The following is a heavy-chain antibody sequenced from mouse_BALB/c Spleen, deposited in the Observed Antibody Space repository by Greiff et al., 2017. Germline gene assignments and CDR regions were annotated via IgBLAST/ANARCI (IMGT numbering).Heavy chain of an antibody. Sequence: VQLQQSGTVLARPGASVKMSCKASGYSFTSYWMHWVKQRPGQGLEWIGAIYPGNSDTSYNQKFKGKAKLTAVTSASTAYMELSSLTNEDSAVYYCTRSGNYYGSSYVGYWGQGTTLTVSS. D-gene: IGHD1-1*01. CDR1: GYSFTSYW. V-gene: IGHV1-5*01. CDR3: TRSGNYYGSSYVGY. J-gene: IGHJ2*01. CDR2: IYPGNSDT.